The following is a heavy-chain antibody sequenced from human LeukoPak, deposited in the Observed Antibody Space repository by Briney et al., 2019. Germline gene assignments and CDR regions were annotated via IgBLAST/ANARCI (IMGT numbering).Heavy chain of an antibody. Sequence: SETLSLTCTVSGGSISSGSYYWSWIRQPAGKGLEWIGRIYTSGSTNYNPSLKSRVTISVDTSKNQFSLKLSSVTAADTAVYYCAGDYGGNSVGYWGQGTLVTVSS. V-gene: IGHV4-61*02. CDR3: AGDYGGNSVGY. J-gene: IGHJ4*02. CDR2: IYTSGST. D-gene: IGHD4-23*01. CDR1: GGSISSGSYY.